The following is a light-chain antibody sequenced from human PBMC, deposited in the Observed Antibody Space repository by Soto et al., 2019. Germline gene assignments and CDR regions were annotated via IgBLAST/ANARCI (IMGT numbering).Light chain of an antibody. CDR3: QQYDNVVFT. V-gene: IGKV1-33*01. Sequence: DVPMTQSPPSLSASVGDRITITCQASQDIGKFLNWYQQKPGKAPKILIYDGSNLETGVPGRFSGGGSGTHFTFTNSSLQPEDIGTYYCQQYDNVVFTFGPGTKVDLK. CDR1: QDIGKF. J-gene: IGKJ3*01. CDR2: DGS.